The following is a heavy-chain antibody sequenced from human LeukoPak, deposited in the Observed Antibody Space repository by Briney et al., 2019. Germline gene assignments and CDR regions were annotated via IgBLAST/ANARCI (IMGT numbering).Heavy chain of an antibody. D-gene: IGHD2-15*01. Sequence: ASVKVSCEASGYTFTSYYMHWVRQAPGQGLEWMGIINPSGGSTSYAQKFQGRVTMTRDSSTSTVYMELSSLRSDDTAVYYCARAVVVVATTAGDYWGQGTLVTVSS. V-gene: IGHV1-46*01. CDR2: INPSGGST. J-gene: IGHJ4*02. CDR3: ARAVVVVATTAGDY. CDR1: GYTFTSYY.